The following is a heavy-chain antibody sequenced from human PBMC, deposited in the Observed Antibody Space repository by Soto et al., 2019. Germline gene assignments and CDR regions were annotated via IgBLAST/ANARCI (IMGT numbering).Heavy chain of an antibody. V-gene: IGHV4-59*08. CDR2: IYYSGST. D-gene: IGHD6-6*01. Sequence: SETLSLTCTVSGGFISSYYWSWIRQPPGKGLEWIGYIYYSGSTNYNPSLKSRVTISVDTSKNQFSLKLTSVTAADTAVYYCARQWRQLKTFDFRGQGTLVTVSS. CDR1: GGFISSYY. CDR3: ARQWRQLKTFDF. J-gene: IGHJ4*02.